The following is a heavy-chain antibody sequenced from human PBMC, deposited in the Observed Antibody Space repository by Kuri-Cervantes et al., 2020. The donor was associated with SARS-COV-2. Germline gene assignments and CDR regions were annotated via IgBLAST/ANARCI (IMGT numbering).Heavy chain of an antibody. D-gene: IGHD3-22*01. V-gene: IGHV3-7*03. CDR1: GFTFSSYW. CDR2: IKQDGSEK. Sequence: GESLKISCAASGFTFSSYWMSWVRQAPGKGLEWVANIKQDGSEKYYVDSVKGRFTISRDNAKNSLYLQMNSLRAEDTAVYYCSRGEYYYDTTRYYFDYWGQGTLVTVSS. CDR3: SRGEYYYDTTRYYFDY. J-gene: IGHJ4*02.